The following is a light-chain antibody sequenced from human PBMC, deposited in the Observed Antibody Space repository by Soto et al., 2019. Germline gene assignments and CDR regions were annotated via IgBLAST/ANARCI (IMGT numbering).Light chain of an antibody. CDR3: QHYASSPRT. CDR1: QSISSN. J-gene: IGKJ1*01. CDR2: DAS. V-gene: IGKV3-15*01. Sequence: EIVMTQSPATLSVSPGDSATLSCRASQSISSNLAWYQQKPAQAPRLLMFDASTRATGIPARFSGGGSGTDFTLTISRLEPEDFAVYYCQHYASSPRTFGQGTKVDI.